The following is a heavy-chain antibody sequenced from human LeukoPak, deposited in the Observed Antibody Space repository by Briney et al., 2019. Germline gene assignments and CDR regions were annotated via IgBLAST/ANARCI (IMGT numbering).Heavy chain of an antibody. J-gene: IGHJ4*02. Sequence: GASVKVSCKTSGYTFTGYYMHWVRQAPGQGLEWMGRINPNSGGTNYAQKFQGRVTMTRDTSTSTAYMELSRLRSDDTAVYYCARGTPYDSSGYYPDYWGQGTLVTVSS. CDR1: GYTFTGYY. CDR3: ARGTPYDSSGYYPDY. CDR2: INPNSGGT. D-gene: IGHD3-22*01. V-gene: IGHV1-2*06.